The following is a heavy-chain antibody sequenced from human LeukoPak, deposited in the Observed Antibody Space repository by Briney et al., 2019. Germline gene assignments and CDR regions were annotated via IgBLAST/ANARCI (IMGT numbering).Heavy chain of an antibody. CDR2: INQGGSKK. CDR1: RFTFCNYW. CDR3: ARDNWSGIAYSFDF. Sequence: GGSLRLSCADCRFTFCNYWMSWVRQAPGKGLEGVANINQGGSKKYYVHSVKGRFTISRDNAKNSLYLQMNSLRAEDTAVYYCARDNWSGIAYSFDFWGQGILVTVSS. J-gene: IGHJ4*02. V-gene: IGHV3-7*01. D-gene: IGHD3-16*01.